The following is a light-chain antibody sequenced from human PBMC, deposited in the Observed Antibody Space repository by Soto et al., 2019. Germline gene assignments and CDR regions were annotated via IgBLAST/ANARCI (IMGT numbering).Light chain of an antibody. CDR2: DVS. CDR3: SSYTSSSTFVV. J-gene: IGLJ2*01. Sequence: QSALTQPASVSGSPGQSITISCTGTSSDVGGYNYVSWYQQHPGKAPKLMIYDVSTRPSGVSNRFSGSKSGNTASQTISGLKAEDEADYYCSSYTSSSTFVVFGGGTKVTVL. CDR1: SSDVGGYNY. V-gene: IGLV2-14*01.